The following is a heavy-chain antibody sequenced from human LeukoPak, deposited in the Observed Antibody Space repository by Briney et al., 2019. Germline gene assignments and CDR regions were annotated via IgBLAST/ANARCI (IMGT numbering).Heavy chain of an antibody. CDR3: AKDSLEYSSSSAIDY. J-gene: IGHJ4*02. CDR2: ISYDGSNK. Sequence: GGSLRLSCVASGFTFSNYWISWVRQAPGKGLEWVAVISYDGSNKYYADSVKGRFTISRDNSKNTLYLQMNSLRAEDTAVYYCAKDSLEYSSSSAIDYWGQGTLVTVSS. CDR1: GFTFSNYW. D-gene: IGHD6-6*01. V-gene: IGHV3-30*18.